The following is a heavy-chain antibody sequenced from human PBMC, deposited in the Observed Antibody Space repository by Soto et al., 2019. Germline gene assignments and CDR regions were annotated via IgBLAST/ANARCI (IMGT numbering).Heavy chain of an antibody. Sequence: ASVKVSCKASGYTFTGYYMHWVRQAPGQGLEWMGWINPNSGGTNYAQKFQGWVTMTRDTSISTAYMELSRLRSDDTAVYYCAREHVNYDSSGDFDYWGQGTLVTVSS. J-gene: IGHJ4*02. CDR2: INPNSGGT. V-gene: IGHV1-2*04. CDR3: AREHVNYDSSGDFDY. D-gene: IGHD3-22*01. CDR1: GYTFTGYY.